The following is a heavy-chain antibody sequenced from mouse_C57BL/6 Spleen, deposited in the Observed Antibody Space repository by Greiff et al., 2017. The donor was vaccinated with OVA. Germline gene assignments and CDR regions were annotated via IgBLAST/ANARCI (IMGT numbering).Heavy chain of an antibody. CDR3: ASRITAVPWYIDV. V-gene: IGHV1-61*01. D-gene: IGHD1-1*01. Sequence: QVQLQQPGAELVRPGSSVKLSCKASGYTFTSYWMDWVKQRPGQGLDWIGNIYPSDSDTHYNQQFKDKATLTVDKSSSTAYMQLSSLTSEDSAVYNCASRITAVPWYIDVWGTGTTVTVSS. CDR1: GYTFTSYW. CDR2: IYPSDSDT. J-gene: IGHJ1*03.